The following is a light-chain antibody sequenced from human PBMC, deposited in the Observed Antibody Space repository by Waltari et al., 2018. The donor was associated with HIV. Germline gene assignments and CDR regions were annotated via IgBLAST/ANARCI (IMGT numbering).Light chain of an antibody. CDR3: QQFGSSPKT. Sequence: EIVLTQTPGTLSLSPGARGTLSCRASQSVSSNYVARYHQKPGQAPRLLIYGASSRATGIPDRFSGSGSGTDFTLTISRLEPEDFAVYYCQQFGSSPKTFGGGTKVEI. J-gene: IGKJ4*01. V-gene: IGKV3-20*01. CDR2: GAS. CDR1: QSVSSNY.